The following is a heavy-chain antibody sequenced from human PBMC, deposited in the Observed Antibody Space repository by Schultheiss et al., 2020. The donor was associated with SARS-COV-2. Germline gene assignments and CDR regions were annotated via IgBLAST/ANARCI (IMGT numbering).Heavy chain of an antibody. Sequence: ASVKVSCKASGYTFTGYYMHWVRQAPGQGLEWMGRIIPILGIANYAQKFQERVTITRDMSTSTAYMELSSLRSEDTAVYYCAREKPYNWNDGRFDYWGQGTLVTVSS. CDR1: GYTFTGYY. D-gene: IGHD1-1*01. CDR3: AREKPYNWNDGRFDY. V-gene: IGHV1-2*02. CDR2: IIPILGIA. J-gene: IGHJ4*02.